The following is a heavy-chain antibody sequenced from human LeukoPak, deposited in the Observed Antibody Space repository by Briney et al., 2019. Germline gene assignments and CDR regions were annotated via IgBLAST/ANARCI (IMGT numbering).Heavy chain of an antibody. V-gene: IGHV3-30*18. D-gene: IGHD3-10*01. Sequence: PGGSLRLSCAASGFSFSDYGMHWIRQAPGKGLEWVAVISYDGSNKYYADSVKGRFTISRDNSKNTLYLQMNSLRAEDTAVYYCAKDIASGTHYNTFDYWGQGTLVTVSS. J-gene: IGHJ4*02. CDR3: AKDIASGTHYNTFDY. CDR1: GFSFSDYG. CDR2: ISYDGSNK.